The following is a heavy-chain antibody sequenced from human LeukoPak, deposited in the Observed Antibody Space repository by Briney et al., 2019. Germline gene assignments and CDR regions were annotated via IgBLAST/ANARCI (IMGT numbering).Heavy chain of an antibody. Sequence: PSETLSLTCTVSGGSISSGGYYWSWIRQPPGKGLEWIGYIYYSGSTYYNPSLKSRVTISVDTSKNQFSLKLSSVTAADTAVYYCARVAYDSSGYYVPWFDPWGQGTLVTVSS. CDR1: GGSISSGGYY. D-gene: IGHD3-22*01. CDR3: ARVAYDSSGYYVPWFDP. CDR2: IYYSGST. J-gene: IGHJ5*02. V-gene: IGHV4-30-4*01.